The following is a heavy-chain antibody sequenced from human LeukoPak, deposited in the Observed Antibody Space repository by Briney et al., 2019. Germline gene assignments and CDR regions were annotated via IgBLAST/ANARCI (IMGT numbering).Heavy chain of an antibody. CDR2: INPNSGGT. J-gene: IGHJ5*02. D-gene: IGHD2-2*01. CDR3: ARSRLGEVPAAVNWFNP. V-gene: IGHV1-2*02. Sequence: GASVKVSCKASGYTFTGYYMHWVRQAPGQGLEWMGWINPNSGGTNYAQKFQGRVTMTRDTSISTAYMELSRLRSDDTAVYYCARSRLGEVPAAVNWFNPWGQGTLVTVSS. CDR1: GYTFTGYY.